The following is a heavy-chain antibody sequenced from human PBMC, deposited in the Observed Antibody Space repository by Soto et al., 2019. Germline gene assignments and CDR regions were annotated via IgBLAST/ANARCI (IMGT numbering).Heavy chain of an antibody. Sequence: QVQLQESGPGLVKPSQTLSLTCTVSGGSISSAGYYWSWIRQHPGKGLEWIGYIYYSGSTYYNPSLTNRVIISVHTSKRQFSLDMSSVTAADTGVYYCARDRYYGPGSYSPLGGSAYYYGLDVWGQGTTVTVFS. D-gene: IGHD3-10*01. CDR3: ARDRYYGPGSYSPLGGSAYYYGLDV. J-gene: IGHJ6*02. V-gene: IGHV4-31*03. CDR2: IYYSGST. CDR1: GGSISSAGYY.